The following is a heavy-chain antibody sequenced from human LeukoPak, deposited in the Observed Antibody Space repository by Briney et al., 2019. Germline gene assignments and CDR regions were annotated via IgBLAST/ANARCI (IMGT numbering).Heavy chain of an antibody. J-gene: IGHJ5*02. CDR1: GGSFSGYY. CDR2: INHSGST. D-gene: IGHD2-15*01. V-gene: IGHV4-34*01. CDR3: AIIKRYCSGGSCYRRGFDP. Sequence: SETLSLTCAVYGGSFSGYYWSWIRQPPGKGLEWIGEINHSGSTNYNPSLKSRVTISVDTSKNQFSLKLSSVTAADTAVYYCAIIKRYCSGGSCYRRGFDPWGQGTLVTVSS.